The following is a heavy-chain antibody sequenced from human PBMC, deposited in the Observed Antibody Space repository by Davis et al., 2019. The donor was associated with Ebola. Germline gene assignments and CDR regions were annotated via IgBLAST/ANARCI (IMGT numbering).Heavy chain of an antibody. D-gene: IGHD6-13*01. CDR3: ARGGIAAPYYYGMDV. Sequence: GESLKISCAASGFTFSGYEMNWVRQAPGKGLEWVSYISSSGSTIYYADSVKGRFSISRDNAKNSLYLQMNSLRAEDTAVYYCARGGIAAPYYYGMDVWGQGTTVTVSS. V-gene: IGHV3-48*03. J-gene: IGHJ6*02. CDR1: GFTFSGYE. CDR2: ISSSGSTI.